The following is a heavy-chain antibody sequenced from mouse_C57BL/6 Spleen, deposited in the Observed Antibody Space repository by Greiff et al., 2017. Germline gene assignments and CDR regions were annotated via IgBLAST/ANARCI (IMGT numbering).Heavy chain of an antibody. CDR3: ARYRRGAFDY. J-gene: IGHJ4*01. CDR1: GFTFSSYG. Sequence: VQLLQSGTELVKPGASVKLSCTASGFTFSSYGMHWVRQRPGQGLEWIGNISPSNGDTNYTEKFKSQATLTVDNASNTTYLQLSSLKSEDSAVYYCARYRRGAFDYWGQGTSVTVSS. CDR2: ISPSNGDT. V-gene: IGHV1-53*01.